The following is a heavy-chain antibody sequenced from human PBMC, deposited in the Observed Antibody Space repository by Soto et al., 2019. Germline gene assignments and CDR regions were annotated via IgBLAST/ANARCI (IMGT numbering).Heavy chain of an antibody. V-gene: IGHV1-24*01. CDR3: ARDLGIAAAGTSRFDP. J-gene: IGHJ5*02. D-gene: IGHD6-13*01. CDR2: FDPEDGET. CDR1: GYTLTELS. Sequence: ASVKVSCKVSGYTLTELSMHWVRQAPGKGLEWMGGFDPEDGETIYAQKFQGRVTMTEDTSTDTAYMELSSLRSEDTAVYYCARDLGIAAAGTSRFDPWGQGTLVTVSS.